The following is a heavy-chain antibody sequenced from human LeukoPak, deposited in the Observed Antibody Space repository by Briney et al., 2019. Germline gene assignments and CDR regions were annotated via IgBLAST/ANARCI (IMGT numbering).Heavy chain of an antibody. Sequence: GGSLRLSCAASGFTFSDYWMSWVRQAPGKGLEWVANIKPDGSEKNYVDSVRGRFTISRDNAKSSLYLQMNSPRVEDTAGYYCVRGGYYLDYWGQGTLVTVSS. D-gene: IGHD3-16*01. J-gene: IGHJ4*02. CDR3: VRGGYYLDY. V-gene: IGHV3-7*04. CDR1: GFTFSDYW. CDR2: IKPDGSEK.